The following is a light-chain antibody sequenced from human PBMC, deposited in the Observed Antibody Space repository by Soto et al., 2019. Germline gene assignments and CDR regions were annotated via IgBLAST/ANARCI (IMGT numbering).Light chain of an antibody. CDR1: QSVSSSY. J-gene: IGKJ2*01. Sequence: EIELTQSPGTLSSSLGERATISCRASQSVSSSYLGWYQQKPGQAPRLLIYGASIKAAGIPDRFSGSGSGTDFTLTISRLEPEDFAVYYCQQYGSSYTFGQGTKLEIK. CDR2: GAS. V-gene: IGKV3-20*01. CDR3: QQYGSSYT.